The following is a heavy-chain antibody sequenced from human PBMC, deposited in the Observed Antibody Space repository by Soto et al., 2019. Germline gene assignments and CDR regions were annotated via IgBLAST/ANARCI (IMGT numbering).Heavy chain of an antibody. CDR2: ISYDGSSE. V-gene: IGHV3-30*18. J-gene: IGHJ4*02. D-gene: IGHD1-26*01. CDR1: GFTFSSYV. CDR3: AKGGVVGDTGVDY. Sequence: QVQLVESGGGVVQPGRSLRLSCAASGFTFSSYVMHWVRQAPGRGLEWVSGISYDGSSEYYADSVKGRFTISRDNSKNTLYLQINSLRVDDTAVFYCAKGGVVGDTGVDYWGQETLVTVSS.